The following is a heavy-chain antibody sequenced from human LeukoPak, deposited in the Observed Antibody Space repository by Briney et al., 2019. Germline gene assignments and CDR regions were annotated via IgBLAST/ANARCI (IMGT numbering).Heavy chain of an antibody. D-gene: IGHD6-19*01. CDR2: ITGSSGYT. J-gene: IGHJ4*02. V-gene: IGHV3-23*01. CDR1: GFTFSSYA. Sequence: GGSLRLSCAASGFTFSSYAMIWVRQAPGKGREWVSAITGSSGYTYYADSVKGRFTISRDNSKNTLYLQMNSLRVEDTAVYYCAKRLSGWYWIDYWGQGTLVTVSS. CDR3: AKRLSGWYWIDY.